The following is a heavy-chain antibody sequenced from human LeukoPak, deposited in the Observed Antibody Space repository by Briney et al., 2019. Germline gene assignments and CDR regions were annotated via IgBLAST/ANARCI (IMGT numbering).Heavy chain of an antibody. CDR2: ISGSGATT. J-gene: IGHJ3*02. Sequence: GGSQRLSCAASGFSLSSYAMSWVRQAPGKGLEWVSFISGSGATTYYVDSVKGRFTISRDNSQNTVYLQMNTLTDEDTAVYYCVKNLRLVISVAGTPRDAFDIWGQGTVVTVSS. CDR1: GFSLSSYA. V-gene: IGHV3-23*01. D-gene: IGHD6-19*01. CDR3: VKNLRLVISVAGTPRDAFDI.